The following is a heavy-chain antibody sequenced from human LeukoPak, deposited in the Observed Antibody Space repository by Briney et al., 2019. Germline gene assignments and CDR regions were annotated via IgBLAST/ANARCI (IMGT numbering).Heavy chain of an antibody. V-gene: IGHV4-4*07. D-gene: IGHD3-22*01. J-gene: IGHJ3*02. CDR1: GGSISSFY. CDR2: IYTRGST. Sequence: SETLSLTCSVSGGSISSFYCNWIRQPAGKGLEWLGRIYTRGSTIYNPSLKSRVTISVDESKNQFSLTLSSVTAADTAVYYCAREGYYDSSGPSDAFDIWGQGTMVTVSS. CDR3: AREGYYDSSGPSDAFDI.